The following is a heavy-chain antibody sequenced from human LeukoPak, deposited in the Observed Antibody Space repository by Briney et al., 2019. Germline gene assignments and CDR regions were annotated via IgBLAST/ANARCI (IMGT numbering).Heavy chain of an antibody. J-gene: IGHJ4*02. D-gene: IGHD1-14*01. CDR2: LYSEYNT. Sequence: GGSLRLSCAASGFTVITNDMTWVRQAPGKGLEWVSVLYSEYNTKYADSVTGRFTISRDNSKNTLYLEMDSLSPDDTAVYYCARGVEPLAANTLAYWGQGTLVSLSS. V-gene: IGHV3-53*01. CDR3: ARGVEPLAANTLAY. CDR1: GFTVITND.